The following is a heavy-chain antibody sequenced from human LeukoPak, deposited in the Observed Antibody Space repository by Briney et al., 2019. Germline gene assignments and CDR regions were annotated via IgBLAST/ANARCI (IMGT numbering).Heavy chain of an antibody. CDR1: GSTFSSYA. CDR3: ASMVTSYFDY. Sequence: GGSLRLSCAASGSTFSSYAMHWVRQAPGKGLEWVAVISYDGSNKYYADSVKGRFTISRDNSKNTLYLQMNSLRAEDTAVYYCASMVTSYFDYWGQGTLVTVSS. CDR2: ISYDGSNK. J-gene: IGHJ4*02. D-gene: IGHD5-18*01. V-gene: IGHV3-30*04.